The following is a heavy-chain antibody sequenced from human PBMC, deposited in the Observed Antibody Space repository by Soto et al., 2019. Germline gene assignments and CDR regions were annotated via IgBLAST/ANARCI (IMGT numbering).Heavy chain of an antibody. CDR1: GFTFSSYA. CDR3: ASGESGYERPFDY. V-gene: IGHV3-23*01. D-gene: IGHD5-12*01. Sequence: GGSLRLSCAASGFTFSSYAMSWVRQAPGKGLEWVSAISGSGGSTYYADSVKGRFTISRDNSKNTLYLQMNSLRAEDTAVYYCASGESGYERPFDYWGQGTLVTVSS. J-gene: IGHJ4*02. CDR2: ISGSGGST.